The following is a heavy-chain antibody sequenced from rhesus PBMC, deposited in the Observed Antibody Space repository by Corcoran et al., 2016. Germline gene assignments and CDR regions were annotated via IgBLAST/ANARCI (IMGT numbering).Heavy chain of an antibody. J-gene: IGHJ4*01. CDR3: AAYSSGWSFFDY. V-gene: IGHV4-143*01. D-gene: IGHD6S26*01. CDR2: IYGNSAST. CDR1: GGSLSGSYY. Sequence: QVQLQESGPGLVKPSETLSLTCPVSGGSLSGSYYWSWIRQPPGKGLEWMGGIYGNSASTYYNPSLKSRVTISKDTSKNQFALKLSSVTAADTAVYYCAAYSSGWSFFDYWGQGVLVTVSS.